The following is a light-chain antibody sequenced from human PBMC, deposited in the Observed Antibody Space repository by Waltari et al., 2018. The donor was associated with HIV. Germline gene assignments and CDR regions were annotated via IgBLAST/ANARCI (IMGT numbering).Light chain of an antibody. V-gene: IGKV4-1*01. CDR3: QQYYSTPWT. CDR1: QSVLYRSNNRNY. Sequence: DIVMTQSPDSLVVSLCERATINCKSSQSVLYRSNNRNYLAWYQQKPGQPPKLLIYWASTRESGVPDRFSGRGSGTDFTLTISSLQAEDVAVYYCQQYYSTPWTFGQGTKVEIK. CDR2: WAS. J-gene: IGKJ1*01.